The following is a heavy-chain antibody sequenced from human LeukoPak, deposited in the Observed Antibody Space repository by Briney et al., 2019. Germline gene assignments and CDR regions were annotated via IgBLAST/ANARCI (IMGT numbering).Heavy chain of an antibody. Sequence: GASVKVSCKASGYTFTSYDINWVRQAPGQGLEWMGIINPSGGSTTNAQKFQGRVIMTRDMSTSTVYMELSSLRSEDTAVYFCARYGHSPFFDYWGQGTLVIVSS. CDR1: GYTFTSYD. CDR2: INPSGGST. J-gene: IGHJ4*02. V-gene: IGHV1-46*01. D-gene: IGHD4-17*01. CDR3: ARYGHSPFFDY.